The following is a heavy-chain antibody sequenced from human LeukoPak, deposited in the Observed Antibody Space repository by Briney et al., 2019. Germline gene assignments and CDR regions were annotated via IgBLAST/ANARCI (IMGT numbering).Heavy chain of an antibody. CDR2: SYSDGRT. CDR1: GFTVSGTY. CDR3: ARDDDYGDYPDY. V-gene: IGHV3-53*01. D-gene: IGHD4-17*01. J-gene: IGHJ4*02. Sequence: GGSLRLSCAASGFTVSGTYMSWVRQAPGKGLEWVSISYSDGRTYYADSVKGRFTISRDNSKNTLYLQMNSLRAEDTAVYYCARDDDYGDYPDYWGQGTLVTVSS.